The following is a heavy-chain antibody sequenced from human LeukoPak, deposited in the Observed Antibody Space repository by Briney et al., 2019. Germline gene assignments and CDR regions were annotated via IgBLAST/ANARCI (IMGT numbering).Heavy chain of an antibody. CDR1: GFTFSDYD. CDR3: ARVAKERVGGVYYFDY. V-gene: IGHV3-13*01. CDR2: IGTAGDT. Sequence: GGSLRLSCAASGFTFSDYDMHWVRQATGKGLEWVSAIGTAGDTFYTGSVKGRFTISRENAKNSLYLQMNSLRAGDTAVYYCARVAKERVGGVYYFDYWGQGTLVTVSS. D-gene: IGHD1-1*01. J-gene: IGHJ4*02.